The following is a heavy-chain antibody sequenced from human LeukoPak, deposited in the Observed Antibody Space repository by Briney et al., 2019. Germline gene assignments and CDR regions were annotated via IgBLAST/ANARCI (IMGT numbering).Heavy chain of an antibody. V-gene: IGHV4-39*01. CDR1: GGSISSSSYY. D-gene: IGHD3-10*01. CDR3: ARPAPRYYYGSGSYYSDY. CDR2: IYYSGST. Sequence: PSETLSLTCTVSGGSISSSSYYWGWIRQPPGKGLEWTGSIYYSGSTYYNPSLKSRVTISVDTSKNQFSLKLSSVTAADTAVYYCARPAPRYYYGSGSYYSDYWGQGTLVTVSS. J-gene: IGHJ4*02.